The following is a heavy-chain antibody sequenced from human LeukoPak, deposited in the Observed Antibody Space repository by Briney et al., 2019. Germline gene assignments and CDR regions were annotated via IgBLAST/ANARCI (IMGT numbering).Heavy chain of an antibody. J-gene: IGHJ4*02. D-gene: IGHD1-14*01. V-gene: IGHV3-30*02. Sequence: PGGSLRLSCAVSRSTFSSHGMHWVRQAPGKGLEWVAFIRPDGGDKYYADSVKGRFTVSRDNSKNTLYLQMSSLRAEDTAVYYCAPGPNGGIFDYWGQGTLVTVSS. CDR2: IRPDGGDK. CDR1: RSTFSSHG. CDR3: APGPNGGIFDY.